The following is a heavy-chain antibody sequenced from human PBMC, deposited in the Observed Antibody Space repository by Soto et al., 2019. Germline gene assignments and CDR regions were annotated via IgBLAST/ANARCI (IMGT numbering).Heavy chain of an antibody. CDR3: ARDRHDYSMDV. Sequence: GGSLRLSCAASGFTFSSYSMNWVRQAPGKGLEWVSYISSSSSTIYYADSVKGRFTISRDNAKNSLYLQMNSLRAEDTAVYYCARDRHDYSMDVWGKGTTVTVSS. J-gene: IGHJ6*04. CDR1: GFTFSSYS. CDR2: ISSSSSTI. V-gene: IGHV3-48*01.